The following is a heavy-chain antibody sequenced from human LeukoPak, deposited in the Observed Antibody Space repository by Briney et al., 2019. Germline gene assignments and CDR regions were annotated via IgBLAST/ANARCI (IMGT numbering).Heavy chain of an antibody. D-gene: IGHD6-13*01. J-gene: IGHJ5*02. CDR3: ARGIAAVYWFDP. CDR1: GGSISSYY. Sequence: PSETLSLTCTVSGGSISSYYWSWIRRPPGKGLEWIGYIYYSGSTNYNPSLKSRVTISVDTSKNQFSLKLSSVTAADTAVYYCARGIAAVYWFDPWGQGTLVTVSS. CDR2: IYYSGST. V-gene: IGHV4-59*08.